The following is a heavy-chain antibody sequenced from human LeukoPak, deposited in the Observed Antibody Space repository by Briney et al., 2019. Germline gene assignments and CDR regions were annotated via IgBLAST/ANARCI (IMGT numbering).Heavy chain of an antibody. V-gene: IGHV3-15*01. CDR3: MWEPDFDY. CDR2: IKNKTDGGTT. J-gene: IGHJ4*02. D-gene: IGHD1-26*01. Sequence: WVGRIKNKTDGGTTDYGAPVKGRFTISRDDSKNTLYLQMNSLKTEDTAVYYCMWEPDFDYWGQGTLVTVSS.